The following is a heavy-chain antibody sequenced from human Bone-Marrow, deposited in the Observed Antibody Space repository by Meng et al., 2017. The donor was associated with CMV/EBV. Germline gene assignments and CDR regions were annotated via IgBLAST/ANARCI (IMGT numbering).Heavy chain of an antibody. J-gene: IGHJ4*02. D-gene: IGHD2-2*02. CDR1: GFTFSSYS. CDR2: IRYDGSNK. Sequence: GESLKISCAASGFTFSSYSMNWVRQAPGKGLEWVAFIRYDGSNKYYADSVKGRFTISRDNSKNTLYLQMNSLRAEDTAVYYCAKGAADIVVVPAAINYFHYWGQGTLVTVSS. V-gene: IGHV3-30*02. CDR3: AKGAADIVVVPAAINYFHY.